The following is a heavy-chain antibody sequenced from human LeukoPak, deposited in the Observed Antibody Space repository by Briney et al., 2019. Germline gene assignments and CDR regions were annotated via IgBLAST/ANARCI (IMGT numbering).Heavy chain of an antibody. CDR2: INWNGGRT. CDR3: ARDAALYDSTSGY. CDR1: GFTFDDHG. J-gene: IGHJ4*02. D-gene: IGHD3-22*01. Sequence: PGGSLRLSCAASGFTFDDHGMSWVSQAPGKGVEWVSGINWNGGRTVYADSVKGRLTISRDNAKNSLYLQMNSLRAEDTALYYCARDAALYDSTSGYWGQGTLVTVSS. V-gene: IGHV3-20*04.